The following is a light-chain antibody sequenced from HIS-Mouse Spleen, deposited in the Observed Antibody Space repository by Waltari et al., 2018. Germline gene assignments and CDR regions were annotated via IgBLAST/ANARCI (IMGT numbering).Light chain of an antibody. CDR2: DVS. J-gene: IGLJ2*01. CDR1: SSDAGCYNY. Sequence: QSALTQPASVSGSPGPSITISRTGTSSDAGCYNYVSSYQHHPGTAPKLMIYDVSNRPSGVSNRFSGSKSGNTASLTISGLQAEDEADYYCSSYTSSSFNVVFGGGTKLTVL. V-gene: IGLV2-14*03. CDR3: SSYTSSSFNVV.